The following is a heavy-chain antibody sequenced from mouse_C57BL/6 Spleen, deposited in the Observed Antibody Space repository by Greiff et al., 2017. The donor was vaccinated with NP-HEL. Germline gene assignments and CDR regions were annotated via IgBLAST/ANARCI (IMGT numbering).Heavy chain of an antibody. Sequence: VQLQQSGAELVRPGASVKLSCKASGYTFTDYYINWVKQRPGQGLEWIARIYPGSGNTYYNEKFKGKATLTAEKSSSTAYMQLSSLTSEDSAVYFCARNEDSLDYWGQGTTLTVSS. J-gene: IGHJ2*01. V-gene: IGHV1-76*01. CDR2: IYPGSGNT. D-gene: IGHD6-1*01. CDR3: ARNEDSLDY. CDR1: GYTFTDYY.